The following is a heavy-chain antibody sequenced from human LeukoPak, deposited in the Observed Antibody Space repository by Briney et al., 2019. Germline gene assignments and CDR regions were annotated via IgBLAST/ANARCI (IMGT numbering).Heavy chain of an antibody. V-gene: IGHV4-59*11. Sequence: SETLSLTCTVSGASIGSHYWSWIRQPSGQRLEWIGFVSSTAGTIYNPSLQSRVTISIDASMSQLSLRLISVTAADTAVYYCARVRVGHYDSSGYWGFDYWGQGTLVTVSS. J-gene: IGHJ4*02. CDR2: VSSTAGT. CDR1: GASIGSHY. CDR3: ARVRVGHYDSSGYWGFDY. D-gene: IGHD3-22*01.